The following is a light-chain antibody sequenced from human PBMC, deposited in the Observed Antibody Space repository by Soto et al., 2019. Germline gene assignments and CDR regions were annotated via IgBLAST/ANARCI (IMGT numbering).Light chain of an antibody. V-gene: IGKV3-20*01. Sequence: EIVLTQSPDTLSLSPGERATLSCRASQTFSSSYLAWYQQKPGQAPRLLIYGASSRATGIADRFSGSGSGTDFTLTISRLEPEDFAVYYCQQYDGSPWTFGQGTKVEIK. J-gene: IGKJ1*01. CDR2: GAS. CDR1: QTFSSSY. CDR3: QQYDGSPWT.